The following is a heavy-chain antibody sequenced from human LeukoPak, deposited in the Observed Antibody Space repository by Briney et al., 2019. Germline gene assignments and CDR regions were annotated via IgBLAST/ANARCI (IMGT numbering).Heavy chain of an antibody. CDR1: GGSISSSSYD. V-gene: IGHV4-39*07. CDR3: ARARITMVRGVKPKLNSFDP. CDR2: IYYSGST. Sequence: PSETRSLTWTVAGGSISSSSYDWGWIREPPGKGLEGIGRIYYSGSTYYNPSTKSPVPISVEPSKNTFSLTLRSVTAAATAVYYCARARITMVRGVKPKLNSFDPWGPGTLVTVSS. D-gene: IGHD3-10*01. J-gene: IGHJ5*02.